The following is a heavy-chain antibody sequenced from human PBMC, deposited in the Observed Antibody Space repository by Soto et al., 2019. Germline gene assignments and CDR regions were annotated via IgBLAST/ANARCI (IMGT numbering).Heavy chain of an antibody. V-gene: IGHV4-59*01. CDR2: IYYSGST. CDR3: ARGSVPAVDNWFDP. Sequence: SETLSLTCTVSGGSISSYYWSWIRQPPGKGLEWIGYIYYSGSTNYNPSLKSRVTISVDTSKNQFSLKLSSVTAADTAVYYCARGSVPAVDNWFDPWGQGTLVTVSS. D-gene: IGHD2-2*01. J-gene: IGHJ5*02. CDR1: GGSISSYY.